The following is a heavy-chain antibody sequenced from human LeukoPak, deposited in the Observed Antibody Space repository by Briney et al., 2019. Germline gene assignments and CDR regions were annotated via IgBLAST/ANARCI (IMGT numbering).Heavy chain of an antibody. V-gene: IGHV3-30*03. CDR3: ARGGTSGSGSYYISEY. D-gene: IGHD3-10*01. CDR2: ISSDGSNE. Sequence: GGSLRLSCVAFGFTFSSYGMHWVRQAPGKGLEWVTVISSDGSNEYYADSVRGRFTISRDNSKNTLYLQMNSLRPEDTAMYYCARGGTSGSGSYYISEYWGQGTLVTVSS. CDR1: GFTFSSYG. J-gene: IGHJ4*02.